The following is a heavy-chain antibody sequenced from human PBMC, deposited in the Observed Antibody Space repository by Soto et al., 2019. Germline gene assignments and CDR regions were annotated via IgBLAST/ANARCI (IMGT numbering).Heavy chain of an antibody. CDR3: ARVFPSYCGGDCSYFDS. CDR1: GYSISSGYY. Sequence: SETLSLTCAVSGYSISSGYYWGWIRQPPGKGLEWIGSIYHSGSTKSNPSLKSRVTMSVDMSKNQFSLGLTSVTAADTAVYYCARVFPSYCGGDCSYFDSWGQGTLVTVSS. J-gene: IGHJ4*02. CDR2: IYHSGST. D-gene: IGHD2-21*02. V-gene: IGHV4-38-2*01.